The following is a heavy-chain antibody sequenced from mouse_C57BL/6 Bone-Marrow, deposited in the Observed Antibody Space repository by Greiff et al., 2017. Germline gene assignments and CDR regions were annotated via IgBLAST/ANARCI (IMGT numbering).Heavy chain of an antibody. V-gene: IGHV1-15*01. CDR2: IDPDAGGT. J-gene: IGHJ3*01. CDR1: GYTFTGYE. Sequence: QVQLQQSGAELVRPGASVTLSCKASGYTFTGYEMHWVKQTPGQGLEWIGAIDPDAGGTAYHQKFKGKAILTADKSSSTAYMELSSLTSEDSAVYYCARDDFAYWGQGTLLTVS. CDR3: ARDDFAY.